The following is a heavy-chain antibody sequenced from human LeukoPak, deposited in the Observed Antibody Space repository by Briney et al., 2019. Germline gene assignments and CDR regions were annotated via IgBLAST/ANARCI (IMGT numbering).Heavy chain of an antibody. V-gene: IGHV1-69*06. CDR2: IIPIFGTA. CDR3: ATLYSSSWYDYYYMDV. D-gene: IGHD6-13*01. J-gene: IGHJ6*03. Sequence: SVKVSCKASGYTFTSYAISWVRQAPGQGLEWMGGIIPIFGTANYAQKFQGRVTITADKSTSTAYMELSSLRSEDTAVYYCATLYSSSWYDYYYMDVWGKGTTVTISS. CDR1: GYTFTSYA.